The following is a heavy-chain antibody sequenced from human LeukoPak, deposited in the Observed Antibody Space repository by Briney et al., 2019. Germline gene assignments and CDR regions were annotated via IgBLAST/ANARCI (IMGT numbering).Heavy chain of an antibody. J-gene: IGHJ4*02. Sequence: PSHTLSLTWTVAAASISTVHSSAGRQPGGEGVEWIGLIYSSGCTLFKLSVKSRVAMSVDLPKIQLSLKLNSVTAADTAMYSCERKDGDSWGRGTLVTVSS. CDR3: ERKDGDS. V-gene: IGHV4-4*07. CDR2: IYSSGCT. CDR1: AASISTVH.